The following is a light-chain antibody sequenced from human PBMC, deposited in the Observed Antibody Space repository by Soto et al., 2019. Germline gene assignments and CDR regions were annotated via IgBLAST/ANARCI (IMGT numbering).Light chain of an antibody. V-gene: IGKV3-20*01. CDR1: QSDSNNY. Sequence: TEAPATMSVSPGERATLSCSASQSDSNNYLAWYQQKPGQAPRLLIYGASSRATGIPDRFSGSGSGTDFTLTISRLEPEDFAVYYCQQYGNSPITFGQGTRLEI. J-gene: IGKJ5*01. CDR2: GAS. CDR3: QQYGNSPIT.